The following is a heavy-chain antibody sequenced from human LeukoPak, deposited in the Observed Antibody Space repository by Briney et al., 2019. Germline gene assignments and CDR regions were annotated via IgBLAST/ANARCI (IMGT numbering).Heavy chain of an antibody. V-gene: IGHV1-46*01. CDR1: GYTFTGYY. CDR2: INPSGGTT. CDR3: ARGGYSGTEKPNDY. Sequence: ASVKVSCKASGYTFTGYYMHWVRQAPGQGLEWMGIINPSGGTTNYAQKFRGRVTMTRDMSTSTVYMELRRLRSDDTAVYYCARGGYSGTEKPNDYWGPGTLVTVSS. J-gene: IGHJ4*02. D-gene: IGHD5-12*01.